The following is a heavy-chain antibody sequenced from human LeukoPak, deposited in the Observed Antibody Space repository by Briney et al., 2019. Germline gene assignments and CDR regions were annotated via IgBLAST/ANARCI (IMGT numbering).Heavy chain of an antibody. CDR1: GGSFSGYY. D-gene: IGHD2-2*01. Sequence: PSETLSLTCAVYGGSFSGYYWSWIRQPPGKGLEWIGEINHSGSTNYNPSLKSRDTISVDTSKNQFSLKLSSVTAADTAVYYCARVYPGFDPWGQGTLVTVSS. J-gene: IGHJ5*02. CDR2: INHSGST. V-gene: IGHV4-34*01. CDR3: ARVYPGFDP.